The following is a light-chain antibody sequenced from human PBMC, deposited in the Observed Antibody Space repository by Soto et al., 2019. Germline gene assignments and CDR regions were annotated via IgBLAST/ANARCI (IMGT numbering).Light chain of an antibody. CDR1: QSISSW. CDR2: KAS. CDR3: QQYNSYPWT. Sequence: DLQMTQSPSTLSASVGDRVTITCRASQSISSWLAWYQQKPGKAPKLLIYKASSLESGVPSRFSGSGSGTEFTLTISSLQPDDFATYYCQQYNSYPWTFGPGTKVDIK. J-gene: IGKJ3*01. V-gene: IGKV1-5*03.